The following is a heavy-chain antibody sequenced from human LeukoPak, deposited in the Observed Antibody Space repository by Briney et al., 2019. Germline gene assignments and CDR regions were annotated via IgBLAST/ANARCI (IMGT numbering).Heavy chain of an antibody. V-gene: IGHV3-23*01. D-gene: IGHD3-3*01. Sequence: PGGSLRLSCAASGFTFSSYAMSWVRQAPGKGLEWVSAISGSGGITYYADSVKGRFTISRDNSKNTLYLQMNSLRAEDTAVYYCAKDRWFWSGYPDYNWFDPWGQGTLVTVSS. CDR2: ISGSGGIT. CDR3: AKDRWFWSGYPDYNWFDP. J-gene: IGHJ5*02. CDR1: GFTFSSYA.